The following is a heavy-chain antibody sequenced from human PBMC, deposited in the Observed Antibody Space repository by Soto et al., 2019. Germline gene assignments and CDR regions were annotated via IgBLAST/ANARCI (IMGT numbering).Heavy chain of an antibody. D-gene: IGHD2-15*01. J-gene: IGHJ4*02. CDR3: ARGRVRWQDS. CDR2: MNPNSGDT. V-gene: IGHV1-8*01. CDR1: GYTFTNYD. Sequence: QVQLVQSGAEVKKPGASVKVSCKASGYTFTNYDIHWVGQATGQGLEWMGWMNPNSGDTGYAQKFQDRVTMTRDTSISTAYMELSSLGSEDTAVYYCARGRVRWQDSWGQGTLVTVSS.